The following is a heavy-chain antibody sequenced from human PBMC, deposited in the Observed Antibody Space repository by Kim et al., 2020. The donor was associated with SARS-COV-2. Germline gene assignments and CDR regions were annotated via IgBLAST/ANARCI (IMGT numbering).Heavy chain of an antibody. CDR3: AKDDGVYGDYVIDY. Sequence: GGSLRLSCAASGFTFSSYAMHWVRQAPGKGLEWVAVIWYDGSNKYYADSVKGRFTISRDNSKNTLYLQMNSLRAEDTAVYYCAKDDGVYGDYVIDYWGQGTLVTVSS. CDR1: GFTFSSYA. CDR2: IWYDGSNK. D-gene: IGHD4-17*01. V-gene: IGHV3-33*06. J-gene: IGHJ4*02.